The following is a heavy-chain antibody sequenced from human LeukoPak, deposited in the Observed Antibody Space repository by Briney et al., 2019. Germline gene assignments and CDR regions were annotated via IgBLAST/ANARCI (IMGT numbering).Heavy chain of an antibody. V-gene: IGHV1-46*01. Sequence: ASVTVSCKASGYTFTSYYMHWVRQAPGQGLEWMGIINPSGGSTSYAQKFQGRVTMTRDTSTSTVYMDLSSLRSEDTAVYYCGRATLSDYYFNYWGQGTLVTVSS. CDR1: GYTFTSYY. CDR3: GRATLSDYYFNY. CDR2: INPSGGST. J-gene: IGHJ4*02.